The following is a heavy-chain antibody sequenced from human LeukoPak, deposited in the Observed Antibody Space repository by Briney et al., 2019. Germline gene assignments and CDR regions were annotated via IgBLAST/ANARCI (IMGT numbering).Heavy chain of an antibody. D-gene: IGHD5-24*01. CDR3: AGMEMATYYFDY. J-gene: IGHJ4*02. V-gene: IGHV4-59*01. CDR1: GGSISSYY. Sequence: PSETLSLTCTVSGGSISSYYWSWIRQPPGKGLEWIGYIYYSGSTNYNPSLKSRVTISVDTSKNQFSLKLSSVTAADTAVYYCAGMEMATYYFDYWGQGTLVTVSS. CDR2: IYYSGST.